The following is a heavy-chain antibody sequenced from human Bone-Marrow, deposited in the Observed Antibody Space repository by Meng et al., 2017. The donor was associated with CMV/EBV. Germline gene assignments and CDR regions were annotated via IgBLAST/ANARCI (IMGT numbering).Heavy chain of an antibody. CDR1: GFNFRNYA. J-gene: IGHJ4*02. V-gene: IGHV3-23*01. D-gene: IGHD2-21*02. Sequence: CAASGFNFRNYAMSWVRQAPGKGLEWVSGITGSGGTTYYADSVKGRFTISRDNSKSTLYLQMRSLRAEDTAVYYCAKRFGDNAFSFDSWGQGTLVTVSS. CDR2: ITGSGGTT. CDR3: AKRFGDNAFSFDS.